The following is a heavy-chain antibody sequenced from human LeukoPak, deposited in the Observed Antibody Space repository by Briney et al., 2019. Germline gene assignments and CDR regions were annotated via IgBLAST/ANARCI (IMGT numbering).Heavy chain of an antibody. V-gene: IGHV3-48*03. D-gene: IGHD6-13*01. CDR1: GFTFSSYE. Sequence: GGSLRLSCAASGFTFSSYEMNWVRQAPGKGLEWVSYISSSGSTTHYADSVKGRFTISRDNAKNTLYLQMNSLRAEDTAVYYCSGGGSIAAAGYWGQGTLVTVSS. CDR2: ISSSGSTT. J-gene: IGHJ4*02. CDR3: SGGGSIAAAGY.